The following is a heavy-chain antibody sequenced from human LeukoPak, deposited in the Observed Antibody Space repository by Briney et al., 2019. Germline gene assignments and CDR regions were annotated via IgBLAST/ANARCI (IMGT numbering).Heavy chain of an antibody. J-gene: IGHJ4*02. CDR1: GFSFNNYA. Sequence: PGGSLRLSCAASGFSFNNYAMTWVRQAPGRGLEWVSTISSRGDSTYDADSVRARFTISRDDFQNSLYLQMNSLRAEDTAVYYCAKGPRPDISVAHTLERWGQGTLVTVSS. V-gene: IGHV3-23*01. CDR3: AKGPRPDISVAHTLER. CDR2: ISSRGDST. D-gene: IGHD6-19*01.